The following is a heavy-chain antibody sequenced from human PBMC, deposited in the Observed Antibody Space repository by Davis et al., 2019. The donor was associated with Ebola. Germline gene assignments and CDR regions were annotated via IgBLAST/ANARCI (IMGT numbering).Heavy chain of an antibody. CDR3: ARGGAYDFWSGSAINFDY. V-gene: IGHV5-51*01. D-gene: IGHD3-3*01. CDR1: GYSFTTYW. Sequence: GESLKISCKGSGYSFTTYWIGWVRQMPGKGLEWMGIIYPGDSDTKYSPSFQGQVTISAGKSISTAYLQWSSLKASDTAMYYCARGGAYDFWSGSAINFDYWGQGTLVTVSS. J-gene: IGHJ4*02. CDR2: IYPGDSDT.